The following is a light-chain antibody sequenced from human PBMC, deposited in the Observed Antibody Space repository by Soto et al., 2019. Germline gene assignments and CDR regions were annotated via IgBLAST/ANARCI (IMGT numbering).Light chain of an antibody. Sequence: QSALTQPPSASGSPGQSVTISCTGTSSDVGGYHYVSWYQQHPGKAPKLMIHEVTKRPSGVPDRFSGSKSGNTASLTVSGLQGEDEADYYCSSYTSSSVVFGGGTKLTVL. CDR3: SSYTSSSVV. J-gene: IGLJ2*01. CDR1: SSDVGGYHY. CDR2: EVT. V-gene: IGLV2-8*01.